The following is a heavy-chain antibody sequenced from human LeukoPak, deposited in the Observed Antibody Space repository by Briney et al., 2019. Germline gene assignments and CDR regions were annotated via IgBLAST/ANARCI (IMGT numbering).Heavy chain of an antibody. J-gene: IGHJ3*02. CDR2: ISYDGSNK. CDR1: GFTFSSYA. Sequence: PGGSLRLSCAASGFTFSSYAMHWVRQAPGKGLEWVAVISYDGSNKYYADSVKGRFTISRDNSKNTLYLQMNSLRAEDTAVYYCASFGSSWYRDAFDIWGQGTMVTVSS. CDR3: ASFGSSWYRDAFDI. D-gene: IGHD6-13*01. V-gene: IGHV3-30-3*01.